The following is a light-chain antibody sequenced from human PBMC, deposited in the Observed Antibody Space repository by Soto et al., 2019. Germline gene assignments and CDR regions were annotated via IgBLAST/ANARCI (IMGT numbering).Light chain of an antibody. J-gene: IGKJ3*01. CDR1: QSVSSTY. Sequence: EIVLTQSPGTLSLFPGERATLSCRASQSVSSTYFAWYRQKPGQPPSLLIYGASNRATGVLDRFSGSGSGPDFTLTISRLEPEDFAVYYCQQYISSPPGFTFGPGTTVEIK. CDR2: GAS. V-gene: IGKV3-20*01. CDR3: QQYISSPPGFT.